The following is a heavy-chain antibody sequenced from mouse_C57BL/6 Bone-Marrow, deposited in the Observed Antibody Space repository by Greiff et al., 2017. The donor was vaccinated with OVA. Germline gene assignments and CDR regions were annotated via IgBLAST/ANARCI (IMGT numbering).Heavy chain of an antibody. CDR1: GYTFTSYW. CDR2: IDPSDSET. CDR3: ARYPPYDYDWYFDV. V-gene: IGHV1-52*01. J-gene: IGHJ1*03. D-gene: IGHD2-4*01. Sequence: VQLQQPGAELVRPGSSVKLSCKASGYTFTSYWMHWVKQRPIQGLEWIGNIDPSDSETHYNQKFKDKATLTVDKSSSTAYMELRSLTSEESAVYYCARYPPYDYDWYFDVWGTGTTVTVSS.